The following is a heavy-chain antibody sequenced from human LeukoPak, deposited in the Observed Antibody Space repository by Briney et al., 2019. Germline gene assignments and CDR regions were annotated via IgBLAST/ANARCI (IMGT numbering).Heavy chain of an antibody. Sequence: PGGSLRLSCAASGFTFSNYWMHCVRQAPGKGLVWVSRINSDGSSTSYADSVKGRFTISRDNAKNTLSLQMNSLRAEDTAVYYCARDYDFWSGFFDYWGQGTLVTVSS. CDR3: ARDYDFWSGFFDY. J-gene: IGHJ4*02. CDR2: INSDGSST. D-gene: IGHD3-3*01. V-gene: IGHV3-74*01. CDR1: GFTFSNYW.